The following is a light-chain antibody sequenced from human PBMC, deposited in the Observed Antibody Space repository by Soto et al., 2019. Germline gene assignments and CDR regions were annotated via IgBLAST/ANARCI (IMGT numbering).Light chain of an antibody. Sequence: DIQVTQSPSTLSASLGDRVTITCRASQTISSWLAWYQQKPGKAPKLLIYKASTLKSGVPSRFRGSGSGTEFTLTISSLQPDDFETYYCQHYNSYSEAFGQGTKVDI. J-gene: IGKJ1*01. CDR1: QTISSW. V-gene: IGKV1-5*03. CDR3: QHYNSYSEA. CDR2: KAS.